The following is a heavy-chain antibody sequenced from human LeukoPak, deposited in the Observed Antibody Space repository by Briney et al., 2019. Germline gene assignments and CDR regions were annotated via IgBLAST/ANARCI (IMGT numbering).Heavy chain of an antibody. CDR3: ARGAMATTPFFDY. CDR2: VYYTGST. Sequence: SETLSLTCPVSGGSISNYYYWSWIRQPPGKGLEWIGYVYYTGSTNFNPSLKSRVTMSLDTSRNQFSLKLTSLTAADTAVYYCARGAMATTPFFDYWGQGTLVTVSS. V-gene: IGHV4-59*01. CDR1: GGSISNYY. D-gene: IGHD5-24*01. J-gene: IGHJ4*02.